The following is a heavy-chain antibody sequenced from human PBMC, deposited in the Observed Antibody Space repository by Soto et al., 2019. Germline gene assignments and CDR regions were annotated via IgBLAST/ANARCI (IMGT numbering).Heavy chain of an antibody. D-gene: IGHD6-6*01. J-gene: IGHJ6*02. CDR1: GYTFTAYY. CDR2: INPDSGDT. Sequence: QVQLVQSGTEVKKPGASVKVSCKASGYTFTAYYIHWMRQAPGRGLEWMGWINPDSGDTKYPQTFQGRVTMTRDTSISTAYMELSRLRSDDTALYYCARADHSSSSPPFSSYFYGMDVWGQGTTVTVSS. CDR3: ARADHSSSSPPFSSYFYGMDV. V-gene: IGHV1-2*02.